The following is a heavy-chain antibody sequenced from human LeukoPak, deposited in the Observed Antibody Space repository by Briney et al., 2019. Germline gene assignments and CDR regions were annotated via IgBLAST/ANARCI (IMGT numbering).Heavy chain of an antibody. J-gene: IGHJ6*02. CDR1: GFTVSGNF. Sequence: GGSLRLSCAASGFTVSGNFMTWVRQAPGKGLEWVSIIYSGGTTVYADSVRGRFTVSRDSSKNTLYLQMNSLTVEDTAVYFCSRDQRPYSSAWSPYGGMDVWGQGTTVIVSS. D-gene: IGHD6-19*01. V-gene: IGHV3-66*01. CDR3: SRDQRPYSSAWSPYGGMDV. CDR2: IYSGGTT.